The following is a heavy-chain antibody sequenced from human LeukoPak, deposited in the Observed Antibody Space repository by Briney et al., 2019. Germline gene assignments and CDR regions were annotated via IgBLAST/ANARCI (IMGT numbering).Heavy chain of an antibody. CDR2: IYYSGST. CDR1: GGSISSYY. J-gene: IGHJ3*02. V-gene: IGHV4-59*08. Sequence: PSETLSLTCTVSGGSISSYYWSWIRQPPGKGLEWIGYIYYSGSTNYNPSLKSRVTISVDTSKNQSSLKLSSVTAADTAVYYCARQAHSSSWYGDAFDIWGQGTMVTVSS. D-gene: IGHD6-13*01. CDR3: ARQAHSSSWYGDAFDI.